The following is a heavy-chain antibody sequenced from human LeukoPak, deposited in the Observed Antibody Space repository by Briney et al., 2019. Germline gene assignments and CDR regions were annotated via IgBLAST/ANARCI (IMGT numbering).Heavy chain of an antibody. CDR1: GGSISSYY. V-gene: IGHV4-59*12. J-gene: IGHJ4*02. CDR2: IYYSGST. D-gene: IGHD3-22*01. CDR3: ASGTTNDSSGYRDY. Sequence: SETLSLTCIVSGGSISSYYWSWIRQPPGKGLEWIGYIYYSGSTYYNPSLKSRVTISVDTSKNQSSLKLSSVTAADTAVYYCASGTTNDSSGYRDYWGQGTLVTVSS.